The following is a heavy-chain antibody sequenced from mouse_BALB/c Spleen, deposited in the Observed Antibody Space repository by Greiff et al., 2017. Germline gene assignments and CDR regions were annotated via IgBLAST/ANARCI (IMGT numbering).Heavy chain of an antibody. CDR2: ISNGGGST. CDR1: GFTFRCYT. CDR3: ARHLTTGAWFAY. D-gene: IGHD2-12*01. V-gene: IGHV5-12-2*01. Sequence: EVKVVESGGGLVQPGGSLKLSCAASGFTFRCYTMSWVRQTPEKRLEWVAYISNGGGSTYYPDTVKGRFTISRDNAKNTLYLQMSSLKSEDTAMYYCARHLTTGAWFAYWGQGTLVTVSA. J-gene: IGHJ3*01.